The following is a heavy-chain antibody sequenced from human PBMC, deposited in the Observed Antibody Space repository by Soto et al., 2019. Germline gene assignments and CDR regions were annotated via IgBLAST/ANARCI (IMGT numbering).Heavy chain of an antibody. D-gene: IGHD3-16*02. J-gene: IGHJ6*03. CDR3: ARHLFSSWEGYPYYYYMEV. CDR2: MYYSAMT. Sequence: QVQVQESGPGLVKPSETLSLTCSVPGGSIRSHNWSWIRQPPGKGLEWIGCMYYSAMTEYNPSLKRRVTISADASNTQVALKLSSVTAADTAVYYGARHLFSSWEGYPYYYYMEVWGKGTAVTVSS. V-gene: IGHV4-59*08. CDR1: GGSIRSHN.